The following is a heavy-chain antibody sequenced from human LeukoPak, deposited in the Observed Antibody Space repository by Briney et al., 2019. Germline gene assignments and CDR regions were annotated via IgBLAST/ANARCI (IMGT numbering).Heavy chain of an antibody. D-gene: IGHD6-13*01. V-gene: IGHV3-30-3*01. CDR1: GFTFSRYA. CDR3: ARDLSSSQPFDY. Sequence: PGGSLRLSCAASGFTFSRYAMHWVRQAPGKGLEWVAFISYDGGNKYYADSVMGRFTISRDNSRNTLYLQVNSLRAEDTAMFYCARDLSSSQPFDYWGQGTLVTVSS. CDR2: ISYDGGNK. J-gene: IGHJ4*02.